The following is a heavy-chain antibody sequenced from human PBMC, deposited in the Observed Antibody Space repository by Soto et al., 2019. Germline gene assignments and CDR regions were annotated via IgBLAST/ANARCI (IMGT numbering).Heavy chain of an antibody. V-gene: IGHV3-33*01. CDR3: VRGSSCDSNTCYNLGFFDP. CDR2: IWYDGSKK. CDR1: GFTFGSFV. D-gene: IGHD2-2*02. Sequence: HPGGSLRLSCTTSGFTFGSFVMQWVRQAPGKGLEWVAVIWYDGSKKYYADSVKGRFTVSRENSKNTLYLQMNSLRAEDTAVYYCVRGSSCDSNTCYNLGFFDPWGQGTPVTVSS. J-gene: IGHJ5*02.